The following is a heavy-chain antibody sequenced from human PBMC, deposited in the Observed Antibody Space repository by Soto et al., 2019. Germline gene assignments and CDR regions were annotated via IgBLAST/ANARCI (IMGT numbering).Heavy chain of an antibody. V-gene: IGHV5-51*01. Sequence: GESLKISCMGSGYKVSTWHNFTSYWIAWVRQMPGEGLEWMGIIYPGDSDTRYSPSFQGQVTISADKSINSVYLQWSSLKASDTATYYCARQASTIFGVVKDYYYYYGMDGCGQGTTVTVSS. CDR3: ARQASTIFGVVKDYYYYYGMDG. CDR1: GYKVSTWHNFTSYW. CDR2: IYPGDSDT. D-gene: IGHD3-3*01. J-gene: IGHJ6*02.